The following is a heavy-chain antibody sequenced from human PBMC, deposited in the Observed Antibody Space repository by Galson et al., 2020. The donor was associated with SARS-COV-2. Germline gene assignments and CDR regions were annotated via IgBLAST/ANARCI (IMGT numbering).Heavy chain of an antibody. CDR1: GTSISSGSYS. Sequence: SETLSLTCAVSGTSISSGSYSWNWIRQPPGKGLEWIGYITHSGGTYYNPSLKSRVTISGDRSKNQFSLSLSSVTAADTAVYYCARLHHGEDAPEAFAIWGPGTRVPVAS. J-gene: IGHJ3*02. V-gene: IGHV4-30-2*01. CDR3: ARLHHGEDAPEAFAI. D-gene: IGHD4-17*01. CDR2: ITHSGGT.